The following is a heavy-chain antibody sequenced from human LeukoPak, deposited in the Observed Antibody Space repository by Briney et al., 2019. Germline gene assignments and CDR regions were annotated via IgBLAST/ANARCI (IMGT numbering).Heavy chain of an antibody. V-gene: IGHV3-23*01. Sequence: PGGSLRLSCAASGFTFSSYAMSWVRQAPGKGLEWVSAISGSGGSTYYADSVKGRFTISRDNAKNSLYLQMNSLRAEDTAVYYCAREDSSSWGNWFDPWGQGTLVTVSS. CDR2: ISGSGGST. CDR3: AREDSSSWGNWFDP. D-gene: IGHD6-13*01. CDR1: GFTFSSYA. J-gene: IGHJ5*02.